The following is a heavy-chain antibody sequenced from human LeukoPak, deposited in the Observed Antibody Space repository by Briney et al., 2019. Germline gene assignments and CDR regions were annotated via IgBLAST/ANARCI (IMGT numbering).Heavy chain of an antibody. Sequence: PGRSLRLSCAASGFTFSSYVMHWVRQAPGKGLEWVAIISYDGSNEYYADSVKGRFTISRDNSKNTLYLQMNSLRAEDTAVYYCAKDLMRAATDYWGQGTLVTVSS. V-gene: IGHV3-30*04. J-gene: IGHJ4*02. CDR2: ISYDGSNE. D-gene: IGHD2-15*01. CDR1: GFTFSSYV. CDR3: AKDLMRAATDY.